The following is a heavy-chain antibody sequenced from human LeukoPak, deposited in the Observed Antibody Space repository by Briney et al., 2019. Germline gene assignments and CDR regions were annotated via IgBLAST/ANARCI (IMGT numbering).Heavy chain of an antibody. J-gene: IGHJ3*02. CDR3: ATRLGSWIIARDAFDI. CDR1: VFTFSSYG. D-gene: IGHD5-12*01. CDR2: IWYDGSNK. V-gene: IGHV3-33*01. Sequence: VGALRLSCAPSVFTFSSYGMHWVRQAPRTGLEWVAVIWYDGSNKYYADSVKGRFTISRDNSKNTLYLQMNSLRAEDTAMYYCATRLGSWIIARDAFDIWGQGTMVTVSS.